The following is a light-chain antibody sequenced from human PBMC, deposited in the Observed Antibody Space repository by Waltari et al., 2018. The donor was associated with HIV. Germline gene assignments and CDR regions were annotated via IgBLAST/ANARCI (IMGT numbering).Light chain of an antibody. J-gene: IGLJ2*01. CDR3: ASNRLDYTLI. Sequence: QSALTQPASVSGFLCQSFNISCTGISTDSRFYPSVSWYQQPPGKIPRLIIFDINNRPSGVSDHFSGSRSGNSASLTFSGLQSGDEAHYYCASNRLDYTLIFGGGTKLTVL. CDR2: DIN. V-gene: IGLV2-14*03. CDR1: STDSRFYPS.